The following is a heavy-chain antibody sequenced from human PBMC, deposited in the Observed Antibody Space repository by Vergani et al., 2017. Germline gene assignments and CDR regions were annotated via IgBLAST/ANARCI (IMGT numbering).Heavy chain of an antibody. CDR3: AREGYGDYSVDY. CDR1: GGSISSGGYY. CDR2: IYYSGST. J-gene: IGHJ4*02. D-gene: IGHD4-17*01. V-gene: IGHV4-31*03. Sequence: QVQLQESGPGLVKPSQTLSLTCTVSGGSISSGGYYWSWIRQHPGKGLEWIGYIYYSGSTYYNPSLKSRVTISVDTSKNQFPLKLSSVTAADTAVYYCAREGYGDYSVDYWGQGTLVTVSS.